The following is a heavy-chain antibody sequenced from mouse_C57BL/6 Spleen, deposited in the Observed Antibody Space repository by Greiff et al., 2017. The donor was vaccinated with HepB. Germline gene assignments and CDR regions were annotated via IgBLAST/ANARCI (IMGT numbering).Heavy chain of an antibody. D-gene: IGHD1-1*01. Sequence: EVNLVESGGDLVKPGGSLKLSCAASGFTFSSYGMSWVRQTPDKRLEWVATISSGGSYTYYPDSVKGRFTISRDNAKNTLYLQMSSLKSEDTAMYYCARHGSNVFDYWGQGTTLTVSS. CDR1: GFTFSSYG. CDR3: ARHGSNVFDY. CDR2: ISSGGSYT. J-gene: IGHJ2*01. V-gene: IGHV5-6*01.